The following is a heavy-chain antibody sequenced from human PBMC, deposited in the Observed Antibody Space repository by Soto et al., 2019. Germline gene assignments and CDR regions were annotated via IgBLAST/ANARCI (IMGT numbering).Heavy chain of an antibody. CDR3: ARGRVVATSYYMDV. V-gene: IGHV1-8*01. Sequence: QVQLVQSGAEVKKPGASVKVSCKASGYTFTSYDINWVRQATGQGLEWMGWMNPNSGNTGYAQKYKGRVTMTRNTSISTAYMELSSLRSEDTAVYYCARGRVVATSYYMDVWGKGTTVTVSS. D-gene: IGHD5-12*01. CDR2: MNPNSGNT. J-gene: IGHJ6*03. CDR1: GYTFTSYD.